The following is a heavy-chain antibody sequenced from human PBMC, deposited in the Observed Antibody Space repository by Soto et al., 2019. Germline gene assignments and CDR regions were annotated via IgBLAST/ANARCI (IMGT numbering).Heavy chain of an antibody. CDR1: GGTFSSYT. CDR2: IIPILGIA. Sequence: QVQLVQSGAEVKKPGSSVKVSCKASGGTFSSYTISWVRQAPGQGLEWMGRIIPILGIANYAQKVQGRVTITADKSTSTAYMELSSLRSEDTAVYYCAPTRDYYDSSGHSTQLFDYWGQGTLVTVSS. D-gene: IGHD3-22*01. CDR3: APTRDYYDSSGHSTQLFDY. V-gene: IGHV1-69*02. J-gene: IGHJ4*02.